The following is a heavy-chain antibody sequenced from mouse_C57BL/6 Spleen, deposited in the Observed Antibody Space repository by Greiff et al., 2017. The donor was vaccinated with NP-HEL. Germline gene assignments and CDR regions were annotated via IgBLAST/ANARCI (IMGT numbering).Heavy chain of an antibody. CDR2: INPSTGGT. CDR3: ARVQDSSGYCYAMDY. J-gene: IGHJ4*01. Sequence: QVQLQQPGTELVKPGASVKLSCKASGYTFTSYWMPWVTPRPGQGLEWIGNINPSTGGTNYNEKFKSKATLTVDKSSSTAYMQLSSLTSEDSAVYYCARVQDSSGYCYAMDYWGQGTSVTVSS. V-gene: IGHV1-53*01. D-gene: IGHD3-2*02. CDR1: GYTFTSYW.